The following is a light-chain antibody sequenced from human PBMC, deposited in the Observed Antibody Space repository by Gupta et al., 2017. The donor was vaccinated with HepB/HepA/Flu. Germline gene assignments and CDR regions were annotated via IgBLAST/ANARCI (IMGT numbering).Light chain of an antibody. CDR2: GKN. J-gene: IGLJ2*01. Sequence: SELNQDPAVSVALGQTVRITCQGDSLRSYYASWYQQKQGQAPVLVIYGKNNRPSGIPDRFSGSSSGNTASLTITGAQAEDEADYYCNARDSSGNSFGGGTKLTVL. V-gene: IGLV3-19*01. CDR3: NARDSSGNS. CDR1: SLRSYY.